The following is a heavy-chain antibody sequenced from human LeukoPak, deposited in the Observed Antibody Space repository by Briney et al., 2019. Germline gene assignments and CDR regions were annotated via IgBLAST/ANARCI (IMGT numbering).Heavy chain of an antibody. CDR2: ISAYNGNT. CDR1: GYTFTIYG. D-gene: IGHD2-2*02. CDR3: ARDSSQLLYWGGNY. Sequence: ASVKVSCKASGYTFTIYGISWVRQAPGQGLEWMGWISAYNGNTNYAQKLQGRVTMTTDTSTSTAYMELRSPRSDDTAVYYCARDSSQLLYWGGNYWGQGTLVTVSS. V-gene: IGHV1-18*01. J-gene: IGHJ4*02.